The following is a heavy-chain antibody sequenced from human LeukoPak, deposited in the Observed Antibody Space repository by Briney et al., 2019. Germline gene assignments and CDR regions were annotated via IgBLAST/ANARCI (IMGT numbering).Heavy chain of an antibody. D-gene: IGHD3-9*01. Sequence: GGSLRLSCAASGFSVSNNFMTWVRQAPGKGLEWVSVIYSGGSTYYADSMKGRFIISRDNSKNTLFLQMNSLRAEDTAVYYCAREAIGSWLAHGASCYYYYMDVWGKGTTVTISS. V-gene: IGHV3-53*01. CDR2: IYSGGST. CDR3: AREAIGSWLAHGASCYYYYMDV. J-gene: IGHJ6*03. CDR1: GFSVSNNF.